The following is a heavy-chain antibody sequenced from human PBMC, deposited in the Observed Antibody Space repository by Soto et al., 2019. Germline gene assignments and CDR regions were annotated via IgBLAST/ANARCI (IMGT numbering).Heavy chain of an antibody. V-gene: IGHV4-31*03. Sequence: SETLSLTCTVSGGSISSGGYYWSWIRQHPGKGLEWIGYIYYSGSTYYNPSLKSRVTISVDTSKNQFSLKLSSVTAADTAVYYCARVCGGDCQNGMDVWGQGTTVTVS. CDR3: ARVCGGDCQNGMDV. CDR2: IYYSGST. J-gene: IGHJ6*02. CDR1: GGSISSGGYY. D-gene: IGHD2-21*02.